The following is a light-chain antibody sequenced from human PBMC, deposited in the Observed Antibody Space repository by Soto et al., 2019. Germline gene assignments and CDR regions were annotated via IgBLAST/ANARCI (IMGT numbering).Light chain of an antibody. CDR3: QNYFTAPLT. Sequence: DIQMTHSPSSLSASVGDRVTITCRASQDITNYLAWYQQRSGKAPKLLIYAASTLQPGVPSRFSGSGSGTNFTLTISSLQPEDVATYYCQNYFTAPLTFGGGTKVDNK. CDR1: QDITNY. V-gene: IGKV1-27*01. J-gene: IGKJ4*01. CDR2: AAS.